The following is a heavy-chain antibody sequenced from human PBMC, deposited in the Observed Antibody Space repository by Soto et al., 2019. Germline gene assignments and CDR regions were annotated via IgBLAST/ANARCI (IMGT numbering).Heavy chain of an antibody. CDR1: GFTFSSYW. CDR2: INSDGSST. D-gene: IGHD3-3*01. Sequence: GGSLRLSCAASGFTFSSYWMHWVRQAPGKGLVWVSRINSDGSSTSYADSETGRFTISRDNAKNTLYLQMNRLRAEDTAVYYCARVPSGGYDFWSGYVGYYFDYWGQGTLVTVSS. J-gene: IGHJ4*02. CDR3: ARVPSGGYDFWSGYVGYYFDY. V-gene: IGHV3-74*01.